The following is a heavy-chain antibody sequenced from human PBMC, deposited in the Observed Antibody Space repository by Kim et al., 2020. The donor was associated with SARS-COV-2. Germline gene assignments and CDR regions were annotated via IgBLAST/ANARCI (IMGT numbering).Heavy chain of an antibody. CDR3: AKDSRAARYNWFDP. J-gene: IGHJ5*02. D-gene: IGHD6-6*01. CDR2: LSYDGSNK. V-gene: IGHV3-30*18. CDR1: GFTFSSSG. Sequence: GGSLRLSCAASGFTFSSSGMHWVRQAPGKGLEWVALLSYDGSNKDYADSVKVRFTISRDNSKNTLYLQMNSLRAEDTAVYYCAKDSRAARYNWFDPWGQG.